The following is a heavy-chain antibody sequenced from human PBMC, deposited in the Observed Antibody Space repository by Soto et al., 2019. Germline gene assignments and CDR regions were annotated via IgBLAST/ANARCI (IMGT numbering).Heavy chain of an antibody. CDR3: ARDGYPEYYFDY. CDR1: GYAFTSYY. V-gene: IGHV1-46*01. J-gene: IGHJ4*02. Sequence: GASVKVSCKASGYAFTSYYMHWVRQAPGQGLEWMGIINPSGGSTSYAQKFQGRVTMTRDTSTSTVYMELSSLRSEDTAVYYCARDGYPEYYFDYWGQGTLVTVSS. D-gene: IGHD5-12*01. CDR2: INPSGGST.